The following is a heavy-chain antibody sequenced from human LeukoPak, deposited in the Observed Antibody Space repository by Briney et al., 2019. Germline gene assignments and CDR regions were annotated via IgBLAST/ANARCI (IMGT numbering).Heavy chain of an antibody. D-gene: IGHD2-2*01. CDR2: ISAYNGNT. Sequence: ASVKVSCKASGYSLTSYGISWVRQAPGQGLEWMGWISAYNGNTNYAQKLQGRVTMTTDTSTSTAYMELRSLRSDDTAVYYCARTAATQHYYYYMDVWGKGTTVTVSS. J-gene: IGHJ6*03. CDR3: ARTAATQHYYYYMDV. V-gene: IGHV1-18*01. CDR1: GYSLTSYG.